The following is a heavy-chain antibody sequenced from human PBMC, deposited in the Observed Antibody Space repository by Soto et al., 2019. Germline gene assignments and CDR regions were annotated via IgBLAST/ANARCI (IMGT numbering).Heavy chain of an antibody. V-gene: IGHV4-31*03. CDR1: GGSISSGGYY. D-gene: IGHD3-3*01. Sequence: NPSETLSLTCTVSGGSISSGGYYWSWIRQHPGKGLEWIGYIYYSGSTYYNPSLKSRVTISVDTSKNQFSLKLSSVTAADTAVYYCARVVTNYDFWSGYSPNYMDVWGKGTTVTVSS. CDR3: ARVVTNYDFWSGYSPNYMDV. J-gene: IGHJ6*03. CDR2: IYYSGST.